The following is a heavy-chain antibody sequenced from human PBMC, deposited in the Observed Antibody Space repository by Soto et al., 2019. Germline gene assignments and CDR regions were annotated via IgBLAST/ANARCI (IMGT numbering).Heavy chain of an antibody. CDR3: ARTPAAGDY. CDR2: ISAYNGHT. D-gene: IGHD6-13*01. V-gene: IGHV1-18*04. Sequence: QVQLVQSGAEVKKPGASVKVSCKTSGYTFKNYGITWVRQAPGQGLEWMGWISAYNGHTNYAQKLQGRVTMTADISTSTAYMELRSLRSDDTAVYYCARTPAAGDYWGQGTLVTVSS. J-gene: IGHJ4*02. CDR1: GYTFKNYG.